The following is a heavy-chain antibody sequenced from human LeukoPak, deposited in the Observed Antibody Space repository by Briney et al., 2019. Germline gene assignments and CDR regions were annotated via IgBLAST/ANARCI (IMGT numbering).Heavy chain of an antibody. V-gene: IGHV1-2*02. J-gene: IGHJ4*02. D-gene: IGHD2-2*01. CDR1: GGTFSSYA. CDR2: INGDT. CDR3: AKDVGEFCSSRNCYASDY. Sequence: ASVKVSCKASGGTFSSYAISWVRQAPGQGLEWMGWINGDTNYAQKFQGRVTMTRDTSISTAYMELSSLRSDDTAVYYCAKDVGEFCSSRNCYASDYWGQGTLVTVST.